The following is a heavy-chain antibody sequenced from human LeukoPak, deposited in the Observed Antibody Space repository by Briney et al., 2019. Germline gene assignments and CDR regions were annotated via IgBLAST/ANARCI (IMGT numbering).Heavy chain of an antibody. CDR2: INHSGST. V-gene: IGHV4-34*01. D-gene: IGHD2-15*01. J-gene: IGHJ5*02. CDR1: GGSFSGYY. Sequence: SETLSLTCAVYGGSFSGYYWTWIRQPPGKGLEWIGEINHSGSTNYNPSLKSRVTISVDTSKNQFSLKLSSVTAADTAVYYCARGVDIVVVVAATNYNWFDPWGQGTLVTVSS. CDR3: ARGVDIVVVVAATNYNWFDP.